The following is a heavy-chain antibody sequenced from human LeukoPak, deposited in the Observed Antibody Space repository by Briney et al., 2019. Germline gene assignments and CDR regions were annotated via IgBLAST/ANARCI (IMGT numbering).Heavy chain of an antibody. Sequence: GESLRLSCAASGFTFSSYSMNWVRQAPGKGLEWVSSVTSRDDTYYADSVKGRFTISRDNAKNSVCLQMNSLRAEDTAVYYCAKDLGRYRNNFFDYWGQGNLVTVSS. D-gene: IGHD1-26*01. CDR3: AKDLGRYRNNFFDY. CDR2: VTSRDDT. V-gene: IGHV3-21*01. CDR1: GFTFSSYS. J-gene: IGHJ4*02.